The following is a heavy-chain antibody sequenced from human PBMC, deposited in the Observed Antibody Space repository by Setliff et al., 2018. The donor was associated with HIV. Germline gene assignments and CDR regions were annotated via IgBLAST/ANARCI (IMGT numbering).Heavy chain of an antibody. V-gene: IGHV3-NL1*01. CDR3: VRNGDYYYYMDV. CDR1: GFTFSSYA. Sequence: GGSLRLSCTASGFTFSSYAMTWVRQAPGKGLEWVSVIYSGGYSTYYADSVKGRFTVSRDNSKNTLHLQMNSLRGEDTAVYYYVRNGDYYYYMDVWGKGTTVTVSS. D-gene: IGHD3-16*01. J-gene: IGHJ6*03. CDR2: IYSGGYST.